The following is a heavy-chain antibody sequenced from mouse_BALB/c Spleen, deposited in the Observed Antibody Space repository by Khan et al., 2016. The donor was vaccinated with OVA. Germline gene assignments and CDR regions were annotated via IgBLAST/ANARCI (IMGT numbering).Heavy chain of an antibody. J-gene: IGHJ3*01. V-gene: IGHV5-9-3*01. CDR3: ARSTYGNFAY. Sequence: QLVESGGGLVKPGGSLKLSCAASGFTFSTYAMSWVRQTPEKRLEWVATISSDGDYTYYPDNVTGRFTISRDNAKNTLYLQMSSLRSEDSAMYYCARSTYGNFAYWGQGTLVTVSA. CDR2: ISSDGDYT. D-gene: IGHD2-1*01. CDR1: GFTFSTYA.